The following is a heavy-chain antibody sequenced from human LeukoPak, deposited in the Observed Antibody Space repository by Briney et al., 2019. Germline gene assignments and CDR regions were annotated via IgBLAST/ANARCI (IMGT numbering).Heavy chain of an antibody. CDR3: ARDRTRPELNYYYGMDV. J-gene: IGHJ6*02. CDR1: GFTFSDYY. CDR2: ISSSGSTI. Sequence: GGSLRLSCAASGFTFSDYYMSWIRQAPGKGLEWVSYISSSGSTIYYADSVKGRFTISRDNAKNSLYLQMNSLRAEDTAVYYCARDRTRPELNYYYGMDVWGQGTKVTVSS. D-gene: IGHD1-7*01. V-gene: IGHV3-11*01.